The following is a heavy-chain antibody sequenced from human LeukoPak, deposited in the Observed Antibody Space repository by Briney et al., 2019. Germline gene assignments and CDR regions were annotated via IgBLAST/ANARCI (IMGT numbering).Heavy chain of an antibody. CDR2: INPVSGAT. CDR3: AITYVNNAFDI. CDR1: GYTFINYY. V-gene: IGHV1-2*06. D-gene: IGHD3-10*02. J-gene: IGHJ3*02. Sequence: ASVKVSSKASGYTFINYYIHWLRQAPGQGLEWVGRINPVSGATNSAQKFQGRVTMTRDTSITTAYMDLGSLRSDDTAVYYCAITYVNNAFDIWGQGTMVTVSS.